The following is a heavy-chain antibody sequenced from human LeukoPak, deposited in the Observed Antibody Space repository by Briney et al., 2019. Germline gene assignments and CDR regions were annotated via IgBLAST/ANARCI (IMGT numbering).Heavy chain of an antibody. CDR2: ISGSGSDT. CDR3: AKFRGTPISVISD. D-gene: IGHD4-23*01. J-gene: IGHJ4*02. Sequence: GGSLRLSCAASGFTFRSYAMSWVRQAPGKGLEWVSTISGSGSDTYYADSVKGRFPISRDNSKNTLYLQMNSLRAEDSAVYYRAKFRGTPISVISDWGQGTLVTVSS. CDR1: GFTFRSYA. V-gene: IGHV3-23*01.